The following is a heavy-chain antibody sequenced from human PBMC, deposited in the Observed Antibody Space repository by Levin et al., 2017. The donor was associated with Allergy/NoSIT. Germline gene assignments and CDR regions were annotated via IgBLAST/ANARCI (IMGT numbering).Heavy chain of an antibody. CDR3: VREGGWWPPYYFDY. CDR1: GFTFSNYN. V-gene: IGHV3-48*02. Sequence: GESLKISCAASGFTFSNYNMNWVRQAPGKGLEWLSYISSNTRTIYYASSLKGRFTVSRDNAKNSLYLQMNSLRDDDTAVYYCVREGGWWPPYYFDYWGPGAPVTVSS. D-gene: IGHD2-15*01. J-gene: IGHJ4*02. CDR2: ISSNTRTI.